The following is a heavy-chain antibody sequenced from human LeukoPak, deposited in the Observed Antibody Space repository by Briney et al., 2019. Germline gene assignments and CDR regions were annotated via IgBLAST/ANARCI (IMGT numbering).Heavy chain of an antibody. J-gene: IGHJ4*02. CDR2: IKSKTDDGTT. D-gene: IGHD2-2*01. V-gene: IGHV3-15*01. Sequence: SGGSLRLSCAASGFTFSNAWMSWVRQAPGKGLEWVGRIKSKTDDGTTDYAAPVKGRFTISRDDSKNTLYLQMNSLKTEDTAVYYCITGSSSCYGCFDSWGQGTLVTVSS. CDR1: GFTFSNAW. CDR3: ITGSSSCYGCFDS.